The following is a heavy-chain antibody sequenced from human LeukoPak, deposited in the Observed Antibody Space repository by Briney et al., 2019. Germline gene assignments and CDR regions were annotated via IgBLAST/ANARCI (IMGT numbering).Heavy chain of an antibody. CDR2: INLNSGGT. J-gene: IGHJ5*02. D-gene: IGHD2-2*01. CDR1: GYTFTGYY. Sequence: ASVKVSCKASGYTFTGYYMHWVRQAPGQGLEWMGWINLNSGGTNYAQKFQGRVTMTRDTPISTAYMELSRLRSDDTAVYYCARDIGEDCSSTSCYPWGQGTLVTVSS. V-gene: IGHV1-2*02. CDR3: ARDIGEDCSSTSCYP.